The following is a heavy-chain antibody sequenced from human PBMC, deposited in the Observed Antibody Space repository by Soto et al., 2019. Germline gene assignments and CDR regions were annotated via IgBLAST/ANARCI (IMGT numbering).Heavy chain of an antibody. CDR2: IDPGDSYT. Sequence: GESLKISCKGSGYSFTSYWISWVRQMPGKGLEWMGRIDPGDSYTNYSPSFQGHVAISADKSISTAYLQWSSLKASDTAMYYCARRYCSTSSCLRNYYAMDVWGQGTTVTVSS. CDR1: GYSFTSYW. CDR3: ARRYCSTSSCLRNYYAMDV. V-gene: IGHV5-10-1*01. J-gene: IGHJ6*02. D-gene: IGHD2-2*01.